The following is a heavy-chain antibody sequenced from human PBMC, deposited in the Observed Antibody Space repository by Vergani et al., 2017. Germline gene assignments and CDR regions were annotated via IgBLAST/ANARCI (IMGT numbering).Heavy chain of an antibody. Sequence: EVQLVESGGGIVKPGGSLRLSCVASGFSFRNAWMNWVRQAPGKGLEWVSGISGSGVSAYYTDSVKGRFTISRDNSKNMLFLQMNNLRTEDTAIYYCAKQYFVSGNYLFDYWGQGTLVTVSS. D-gene: IGHD3-10*01. V-gene: IGHV3-23*04. CDR2: ISGSGVSA. CDR1: GFSFRNAW. CDR3: AKQYFVSGNYLFDY. J-gene: IGHJ4*02.